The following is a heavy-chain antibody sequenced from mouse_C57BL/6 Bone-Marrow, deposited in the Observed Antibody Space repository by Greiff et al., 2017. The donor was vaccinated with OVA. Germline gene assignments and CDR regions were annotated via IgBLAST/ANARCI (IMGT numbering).Heavy chain of an antibody. CDR1: GFTFTDYY. V-gene: IGHV7-3*01. CDR3: ARSPSGVTVARDY. J-gene: IGHJ4*01. D-gene: IGHD2-12*01. Sequence: EVMLVESGGGLVQPGGSLSLSCAASGFTFTDYYMSWVRQPPGKALEWLGFIRNKANGYTTEYSASVKGRFTISRDNSQSILYLQMNALRAEDSATYYCARSPSGVTVARDYWGQGTSVTVSS. CDR2: IRNKANGYTT.